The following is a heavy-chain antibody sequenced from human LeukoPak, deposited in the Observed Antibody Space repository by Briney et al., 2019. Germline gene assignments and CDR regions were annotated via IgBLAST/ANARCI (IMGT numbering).Heavy chain of an antibody. CDR1: GGSISSYY. CDR3: ARAVPYYYDSSGYTFDY. Sequence: SETLSLTCTVSGGSISSYYWSWIRQPPGKGLEWIGYIYYSGSTNYNPSLKSRVTISVDTSKNQFTLKLSSVTAADTAVYYCARAVPYYYDSSGYTFDYWGQGTLVTVSS. D-gene: IGHD3-22*01. CDR2: IYYSGST. V-gene: IGHV4-59*01. J-gene: IGHJ4*02.